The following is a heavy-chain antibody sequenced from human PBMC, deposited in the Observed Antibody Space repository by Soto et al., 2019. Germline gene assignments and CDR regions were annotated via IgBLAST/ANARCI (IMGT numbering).Heavy chain of an antibody. CDR1: GYTFPSYG. CDR3: ARVGGNCWFADY. J-gene: IGHJ4*02. D-gene: IGHD2-21*01. CDR2: ISAHDGNT. V-gene: IGHV1-18*01. Sequence: QVQLVQSGAEVKKPGASVKVSCKASGYTFPSYGVSWVRKAPGQGLEWVGWISAHDGNTNYAPKGQGRVTMITETSTNIAYMELRSLRSDDTAVYYCARVGGNCWFADYWGQGTLVTVSS.